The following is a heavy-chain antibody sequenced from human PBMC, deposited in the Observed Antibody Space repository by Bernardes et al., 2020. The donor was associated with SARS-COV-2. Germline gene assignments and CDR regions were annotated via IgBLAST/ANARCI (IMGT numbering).Heavy chain of an antibody. V-gene: IGHV4-4*07. D-gene: IGHD2-21*01. CDR1: GGSISSYY. CDR2: INTSGST. J-gene: IGHJ6*02. Sequence: SETLSLTCTVSGGSISSYYWSWIRQPAGKGLEWIGRINTSGSTNYNPSPKSRVTMSVDTSKNQFSLKLSSVTAADTAVYYCASTYELVSSPGLYYYYGMDVWGQGTTVTVSS. CDR3: ASTYELVSSPGLYYYYGMDV.